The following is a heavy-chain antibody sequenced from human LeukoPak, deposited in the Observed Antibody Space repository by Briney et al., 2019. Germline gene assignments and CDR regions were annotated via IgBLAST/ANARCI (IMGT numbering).Heavy chain of an antibody. CDR3: ARDSSGWSDAFDI. V-gene: IGHV1-69*05. CDR1: GGTFSSYA. D-gene: IGHD6-19*01. Sequence: ASVKVSCKASGGTFSSYAISWVRQAPGQGLEWMGRIIPIFGTANYAQKFQGRVTITTDESTSTAYMELSSLRSEDTAVYYCARDSSGWSDAFDIWGQGTMSPSLQ. CDR2: IIPIFGTA. J-gene: IGHJ3*02.